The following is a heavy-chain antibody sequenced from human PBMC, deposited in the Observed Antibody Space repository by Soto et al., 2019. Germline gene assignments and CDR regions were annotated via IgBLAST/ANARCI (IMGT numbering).Heavy chain of an antibody. CDR2: ISGSGGST. D-gene: IGHD6-13*01. CDR3: AKDQGSSWYEIDY. V-gene: IGHV3-23*01. J-gene: IGHJ4*02. CDR1: GFTFSNYA. Sequence: EVQLLESGGGLVQPGGSLRLSCAASGFTFSNYAVTWVRQAPGKGLEWVSTISGSGGSTYYADSVKGRFTISRDNSQNSLYLQMNSLRAEDTAVYYCAKDQGSSWYEIDYWGQRTLVTFAS.